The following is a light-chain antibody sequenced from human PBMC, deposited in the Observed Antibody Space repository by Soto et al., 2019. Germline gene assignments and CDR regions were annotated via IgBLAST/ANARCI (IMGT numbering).Light chain of an antibody. V-gene: IGLV2-23*01. J-gene: IGLJ1*01. CDR1: SSDVGTYNL. CDR2: EGS. Sequence: SALTQPASVSGSPGQSITISCTGTSSDVGTYNLVSWYQQRPGKAPKLMIYEGSKRPSGVSNRFSGSKSGSTASLTISGLQAEDEADYYCCSYAGSITYVFGTGTKVTVL. CDR3: CSYAGSITYV.